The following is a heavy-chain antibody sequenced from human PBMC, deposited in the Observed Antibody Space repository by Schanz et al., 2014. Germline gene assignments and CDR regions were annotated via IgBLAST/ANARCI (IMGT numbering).Heavy chain of an antibody. CDR1: GGSISSGGYT. Sequence: QVQLQESGPGLVKPSQTLSLTCAVSGGSISSGGYTWSWIRQPPGKGLEWIGYIYYSGSTYYNPSLKSRVTISVDTSKNQFSLMLGSVSAADTAVYYCARHVLPYDAFDIWGQGTVVTVSS. CDR2: IYYSGST. D-gene: IGHD3-10*02. V-gene: IGHV4-30-4*07. J-gene: IGHJ3*02. CDR3: ARHVLPYDAFDI.